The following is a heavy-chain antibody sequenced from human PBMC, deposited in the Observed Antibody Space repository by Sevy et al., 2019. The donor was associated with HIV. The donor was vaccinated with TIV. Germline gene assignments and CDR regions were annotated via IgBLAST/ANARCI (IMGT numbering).Heavy chain of an antibody. CDR3: ATTKDYYDSSGSPFDY. CDR1: GYTLSQLS. J-gene: IGHJ4*02. CDR2: FEPEDDET. D-gene: IGHD3-22*01. Sequence: ASVKVSCKVSGYTLSQLSMHWVRQAPGKGLEWMGSFEPEDDETIYAQKFQGRVTMTEDRSTDTAYMELSSLRSEDTAVYYCATTKDYYDSSGSPFDYWGQGTLLTVSS. V-gene: IGHV1-24*01.